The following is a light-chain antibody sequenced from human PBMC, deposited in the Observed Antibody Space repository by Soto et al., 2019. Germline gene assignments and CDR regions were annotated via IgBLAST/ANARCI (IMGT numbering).Light chain of an antibody. CDR2: DAS. CDR3: QQYDVHPKT. Sequence: DIQMTQSPSTLSASVGDRVTITCRASENIKNWLAWYQQTAGKAPKVLISDASRLEAGVPSRFSGRGSGTDFTLTITSLQTDDFGTYYCQQYDVHPKTFGQGTKVDIK. CDR1: ENIKNW. J-gene: IGKJ1*01. V-gene: IGKV1-5*01.